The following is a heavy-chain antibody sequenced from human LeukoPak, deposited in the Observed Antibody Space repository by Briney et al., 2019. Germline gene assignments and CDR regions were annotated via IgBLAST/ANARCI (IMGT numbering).Heavy chain of an antibody. Sequence: ASVKVSCKASGYTFTSNYMHWVRQAPGQGLEWMGIINPSGGSTSYAQKFQGRVTMTRDTSTSTVYMELSSLRSEDTAVYYCASEDGLAVAGVSLDPWGQGTLVTVSS. V-gene: IGHV1-46*01. CDR1: GYTFTSNY. J-gene: IGHJ5*02. D-gene: IGHD6-19*01. CDR2: INPSGGST. CDR3: ASEDGLAVAGVSLDP.